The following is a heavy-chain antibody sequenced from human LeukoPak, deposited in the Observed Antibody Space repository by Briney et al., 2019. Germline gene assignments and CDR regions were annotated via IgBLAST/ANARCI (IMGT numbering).Heavy chain of an antibody. V-gene: IGHV3-23*01. J-gene: IGHJ4*02. D-gene: IGHD3-22*01. CDR1: GFTLSNYG. Sequence: GGSLRLSCAASGFTLSNYGMSWVRQAPGKGLEWVSTISGSGGNTHYADSVKGRLTISRDTSKNTLYLQMNSPRAEDTAVYYCAKDMYYDSSGPVFDYWGQGTLVTVSS. CDR3: AKDMYYDSSGPVFDY. CDR2: ISGSGGNT.